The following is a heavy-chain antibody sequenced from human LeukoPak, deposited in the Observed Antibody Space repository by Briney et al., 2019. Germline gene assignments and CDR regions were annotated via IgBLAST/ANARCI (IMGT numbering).Heavy chain of an antibody. V-gene: IGHV4-61*09. D-gene: IGHD4-17*01. CDR3: ARLPMTTVTTSAFDI. Sequence: SQTLSLTCTVSGGSISSGSYYWSWIRQPAGKGLEWIGYIYYSGSTNYNPSLKSRVTISVDTSKNQFSLKLSSVTAADTAVYYCARLPMTTVTTSAFDIWGQGTMVTVSS. J-gene: IGHJ3*02. CDR1: GGSISSGSYY. CDR2: IYYSGST.